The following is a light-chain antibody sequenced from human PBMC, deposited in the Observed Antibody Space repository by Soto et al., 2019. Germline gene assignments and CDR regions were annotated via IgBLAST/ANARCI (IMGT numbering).Light chain of an antibody. J-gene: IGKJ5*01. V-gene: IGKV3-11*01. Sequence: EIVLTQSPATLSLSPGGRATLSCRASQSVSLSLAWYQQKPGQAPRLLIYDASKRASGIPARFSGSGSGTDFTLTISSLEPEDFATYYCQQSYSFPITFGQGTRLDIK. CDR2: DAS. CDR3: QQSYSFPIT. CDR1: QSVSLS.